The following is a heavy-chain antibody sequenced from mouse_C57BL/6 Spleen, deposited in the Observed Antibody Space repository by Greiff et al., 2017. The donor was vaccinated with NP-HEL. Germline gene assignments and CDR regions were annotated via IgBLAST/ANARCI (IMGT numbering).Heavy chain of an antibody. Sequence: VQLQQSGPELVKPGASVKISCKASGYSFTDYNMNWVKQSNGKSLEWIGVINPNYGTTSYNQKFKGKATLTVDQSSSTAYMQLNSLTSEDSAVYYCARCTTVVATGGGFAYWGQGTLVTVSA. CDR1: GYSFTDYN. J-gene: IGHJ3*01. V-gene: IGHV1-39*01. CDR2: INPNYGTT. D-gene: IGHD1-1*01. CDR3: ARCTTVVATGGGFAY.